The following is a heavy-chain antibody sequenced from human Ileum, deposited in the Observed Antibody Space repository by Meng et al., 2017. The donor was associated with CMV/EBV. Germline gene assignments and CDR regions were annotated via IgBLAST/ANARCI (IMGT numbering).Heavy chain of an antibody. CDR3: ARNFRPQSIAVPDWFDP. Sequence: SCAASGFTFNIYAMTWVRQAPGKGLEWVSTISANGGSTYYADSVEGRFTISRDNSDNTLYLQMNNLRVEDAAVYYCARNFRPQSIAVPDWFDPRGQGAVVTVSS. CDR2: ISANGGST. J-gene: IGHJ5*02. CDR1: GFTFNIYA. D-gene: IGHD6-19*01. V-gene: IGHV3-23*01.